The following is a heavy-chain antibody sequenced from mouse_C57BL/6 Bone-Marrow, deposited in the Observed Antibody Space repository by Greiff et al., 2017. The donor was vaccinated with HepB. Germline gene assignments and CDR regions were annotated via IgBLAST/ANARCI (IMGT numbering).Heavy chain of an antibody. CDR2: IYPRDGST. J-gene: IGHJ2*01. CDR1: GYTFTSYD. CDR3: ARGIHYYGSSPYFDY. D-gene: IGHD1-1*01. V-gene: IGHV1-85*01. Sequence: VKLVESGPELVKPGASVKLSCKASGYTFTSYDINWVKQRPGQGLEWIGWIYPRDGSTKYNEKFKGKATLTVDTSSSTAYMELHSLTSEDSAVYFCARGIHYYGSSPYFDYWGQGTTLTVSS.